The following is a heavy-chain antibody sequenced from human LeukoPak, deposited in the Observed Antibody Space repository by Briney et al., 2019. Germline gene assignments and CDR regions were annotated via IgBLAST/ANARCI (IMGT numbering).Heavy chain of an antibody. Sequence: VASVKVSCKASGGTFSSYAISWVRQAPRQGLEWMGGIIPIFGTANYAQKFQGRVTITADESTSTAYMELRSLRSEDTAVYYCARYRRYCSSTSCYNWFDPWGQGTLVTVSS. V-gene: IGHV1-69*01. CDR2: IIPIFGTA. CDR3: ARYRRYCSSTSCYNWFDP. CDR1: GGTFSSYA. D-gene: IGHD2-2*01. J-gene: IGHJ5*02.